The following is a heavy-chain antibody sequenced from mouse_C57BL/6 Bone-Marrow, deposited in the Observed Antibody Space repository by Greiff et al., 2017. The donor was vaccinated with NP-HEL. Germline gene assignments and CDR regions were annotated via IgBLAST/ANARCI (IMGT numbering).Heavy chain of an antibody. CDR2: INPYNGDT. J-gene: IGHJ2*01. CDR1: GYSFTGYF. CDR3: VVIYYYGSRGFDY. D-gene: IGHD1-1*01. V-gene: IGHV1-20*01. Sequence: VQLQQSGPELVKPGDSVKISCKASGYSFTGYFMNWVMQSHGKSLEWIGRINPYNGDTFYNQKFKGKATLTVDKSSSTAHMELRSLTSEDSAVYYCVVIYYYGSRGFDYWGQGTTLTVSS.